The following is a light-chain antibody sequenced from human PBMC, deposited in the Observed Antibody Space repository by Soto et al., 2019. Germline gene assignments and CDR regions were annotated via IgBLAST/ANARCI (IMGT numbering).Light chain of an antibody. CDR3: QSYDSSLSGYV. V-gene: IGLV1-40*01. CDR1: RPNNGGRYE. J-gene: IGLJ1*01. Sequence: QAFLKAPASMFWGPGPRGPLPCPGNRPNNGGRYEVHWYQQLPGTAPKLLIYGNSNRPSGVPDRFSGPKSGTSASLAITGLQAEDEADYYCQSYDSSLSGYVFGTGTKVT. CDR2: GNS.